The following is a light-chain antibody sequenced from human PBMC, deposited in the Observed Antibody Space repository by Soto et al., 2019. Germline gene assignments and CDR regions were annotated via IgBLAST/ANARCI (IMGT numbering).Light chain of an antibody. CDR2: DAS. CDR1: QDISSW. Sequence: DIQMTQSPSSVSASVGDRVTITCRASQDISSWVAWYRQKPGEAPNLLIYDASSLQSGVPPRFSGSGSGTEFTLTISSLQADDFATYYCQQFNYYPWTFGQGTKVDIK. J-gene: IGKJ1*01. V-gene: IGKV1-5*01. CDR3: QQFNYYPWT.